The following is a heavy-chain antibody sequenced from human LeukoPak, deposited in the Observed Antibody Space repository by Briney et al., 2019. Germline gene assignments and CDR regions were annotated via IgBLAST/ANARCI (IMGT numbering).Heavy chain of an antibody. V-gene: IGHV1-18*01. J-gene: IGHJ6*03. CDR2: ISAYNGNK. Sequence: GASVKVSGKASGYTCTSYGISWVRQAPGQGLEWMGWISAYNGNKNYAQKLQGRVTMTTDTSTSTAYMELRSLRSDDTAVYYCARVGDYYGSGSYFGYYYYYMDVWGKGTTVTVSS. CDR1: GYTCTSYG. D-gene: IGHD3-10*01. CDR3: ARVGDYYGSGSYFGYYYYYMDV.